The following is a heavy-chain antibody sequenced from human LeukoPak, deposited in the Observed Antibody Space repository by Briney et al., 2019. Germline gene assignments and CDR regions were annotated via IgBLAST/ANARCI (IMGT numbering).Heavy chain of an antibody. CDR1: GYTFTSYY. D-gene: IGHD5-24*01. Sequence: ASVKVSCKASGYTFTSYYMHWVRQAPGQGLEWMGIINPSGGSTSYAQKFQRRVTMTRDTSTSTVYMELSSLRSEDTAVYYCARARGGYNFALLGPGPSDYWGQGTLVTVSS. J-gene: IGHJ4*02. V-gene: IGHV1-46*01. CDR3: ARARGGYNFALLGPGPSDY. CDR2: INPSGGST.